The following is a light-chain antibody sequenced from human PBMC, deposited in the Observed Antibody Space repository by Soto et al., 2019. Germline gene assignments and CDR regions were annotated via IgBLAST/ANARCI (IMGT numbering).Light chain of an antibody. J-gene: IGKJ1*01. V-gene: IGKV1-5*03. CDR3: QQYKSYPWT. CDR1: QSIVTW. CDR2: EAS. Sequence: DIQMTQSPSTLSASVGDRVTITYRASQSIVTWLAWYQHKPGKAPNILIYEASTLEDGVPSSFSGSGSGTEFTLTISSLQPDDFATYFCQQYKSYPWTFGRGTKVEI.